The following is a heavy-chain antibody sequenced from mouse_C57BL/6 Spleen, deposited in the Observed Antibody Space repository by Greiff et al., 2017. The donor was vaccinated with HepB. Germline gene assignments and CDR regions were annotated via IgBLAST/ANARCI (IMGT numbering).Heavy chain of an antibody. CDR2: IDPNSGGT. CDR3: AREGPQYYGSTSGFAY. CDR1: GYTFTSYW. V-gene: IGHV1-72*01. Sequence: VQLQQSGAELVKPGASVKLSCKASGYTFTSYWMHWVKQRPGRGLEWIGRIDPNSGGTKYNEKFKSKATLTVDKPSSTAHMQLSSRTSEDSAVYDCAREGPQYYGSTSGFAYWGQGTLVTVSA. D-gene: IGHD1-1*01. J-gene: IGHJ3*01.